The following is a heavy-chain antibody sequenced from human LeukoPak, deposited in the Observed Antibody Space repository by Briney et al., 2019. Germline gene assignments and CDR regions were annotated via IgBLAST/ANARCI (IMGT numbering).Heavy chain of an antibody. CDR2: IIPIFDTA. V-gene: IGHV1-69*05. D-gene: IGHD5-18*01. Sequence: SVKVSCKASGGTFTSYAISWVRQAPGQGLEWMGGIIPIFDTANYAQKFQGRVTITTDESTSTAYMELSSLTSEDTAVYYCARVDTAMVTGVISYYYYMDVWGKGTTVTVSS. J-gene: IGHJ6*03. CDR1: GGTFTSYA. CDR3: ARVDTAMVTGVISYYYYMDV.